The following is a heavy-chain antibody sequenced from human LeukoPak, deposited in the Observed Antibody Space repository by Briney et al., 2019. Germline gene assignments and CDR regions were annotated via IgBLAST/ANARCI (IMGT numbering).Heavy chain of an antibody. CDR3: AREAGDSLMGYWYFDL. CDR1: GFTASNTY. J-gene: IGHJ2*01. V-gene: IGHV3-53*04. Sequence: TGGSLRLSCAAYGFTASNTYMSWVRQAPGKGLEWVSVIYSGESAYYADSVKGRFTISRHNSKNTLYLQMNSLREEDTAVYYCAREAGDSLMGYWYFDLWGRGTLVTVSS. D-gene: IGHD2-8*01. CDR2: IYSGESA.